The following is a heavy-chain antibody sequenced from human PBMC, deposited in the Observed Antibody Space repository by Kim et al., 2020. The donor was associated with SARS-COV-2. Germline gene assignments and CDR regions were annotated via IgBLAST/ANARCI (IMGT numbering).Heavy chain of an antibody. V-gene: IGHV4-39*01. Sequence: SETLSLTCTVSGGSITSYSYYWGWIRQPPGKGLEWIGSIYYSGSAYSNPSLNSRVTISVDTSKNQFSLKLTSVTAADTAVYYCARNAGGKQWLVLGVRGFDPWGQGTLVTGSS. J-gene: IGHJ5*02. CDR2: IYYSGSA. CDR1: GGSITSYSYY. CDR3: ARNAGGKQWLVLGVRGFDP. D-gene: IGHD6-19*01.